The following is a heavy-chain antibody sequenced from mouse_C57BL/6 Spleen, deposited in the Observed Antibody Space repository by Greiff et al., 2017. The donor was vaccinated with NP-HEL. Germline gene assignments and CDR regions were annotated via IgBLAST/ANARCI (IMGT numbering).Heavy chain of an antibody. D-gene: IGHD1-1*01. J-gene: IGHJ3*01. CDR2: IWSGGST. CDR1: GFSLTSYG. CDR3: ARNSGGSSLFAY. V-gene: IGHV2-2*01. Sequence: QVQLKQSGPGLVQPSQSLSITCTVSGFSLTSYGVHWVRQSPGKGLEWLGVIWSGGSTDYNAAFISRLSISKDNSKSQVFFKMNSLQADDTARYYCARNSGGSSLFAYWGQGTLVTVSA.